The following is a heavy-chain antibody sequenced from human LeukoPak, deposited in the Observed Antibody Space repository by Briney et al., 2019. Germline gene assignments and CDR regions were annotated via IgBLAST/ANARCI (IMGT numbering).Heavy chain of an antibody. D-gene: IGHD5-18*01. CDR2: IYYSGST. Sequence: SETLSLTCTVSGGSISSYYWSWIRQPPGKGLEWIGSIYYSGSTYYNPSLKSRVTISVDTSKNQFSLKLSSVTAADTAVYYCARSVDTAMFDYWGQGTLVTVSS. CDR3: ARSVDTAMFDY. CDR1: GGSISSYY. J-gene: IGHJ4*02. V-gene: IGHV4-39*01.